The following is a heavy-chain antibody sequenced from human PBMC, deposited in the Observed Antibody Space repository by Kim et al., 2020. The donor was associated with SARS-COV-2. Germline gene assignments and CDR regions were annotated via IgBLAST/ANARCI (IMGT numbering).Heavy chain of an antibody. CDR3: ARGVVPAAMPNWFDP. D-gene: IGHD2-2*01. V-gene: IGHV3-48*02. J-gene: IGHJ5*02. CDR2: ISSSSSTI. CDR1: GFTFSSYS. Sequence: GGSLRLSCAASGFTFSSYSMNWVRQAPGKWLEWVSYISSSSSTIYYADSVKGRFTISRDNAKNSLYLQMNSLRDEDTAVYYCARGVVPAAMPNWFDPWGQGTLVTVSS.